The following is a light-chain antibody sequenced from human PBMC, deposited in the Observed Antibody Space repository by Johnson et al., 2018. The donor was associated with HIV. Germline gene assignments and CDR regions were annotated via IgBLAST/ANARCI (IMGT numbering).Light chain of an antibody. J-gene: IGLJ1*01. CDR1: SSNIGNNY. Sequence: SALTQPPSVSAAPGQKVTISCSGSSSNIGNNYVSWYQQLPGTAPKLLIYENNKRPSGIPDRFSGSKSGTSATLGITGLQTGDEADYYCATWDSSLSGGVCGTGTKGTVL. CDR2: ENN. V-gene: IGLV1-51*02. CDR3: ATWDSSLSGGV.